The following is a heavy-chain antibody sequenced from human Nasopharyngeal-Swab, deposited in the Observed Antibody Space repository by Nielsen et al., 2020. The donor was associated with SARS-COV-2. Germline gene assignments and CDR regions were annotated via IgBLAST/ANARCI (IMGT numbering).Heavy chain of an antibody. CDR1: GFTFSSYD. CDR3: ARASSSNDGAFDI. J-gene: IGHJ3*02. Sequence: GGSLRLSCAASGFTFSSYDMHWVRQATGKGLEWVSAIGTAGGTYYPGSVKGRFTISRENAKNSLYLQMNSLRAGDTAVYYCARASSSNDGAFDIWGQGTMVTVSS. V-gene: IGHV3-13*04. D-gene: IGHD1-1*01. CDR2: IGTAGGT.